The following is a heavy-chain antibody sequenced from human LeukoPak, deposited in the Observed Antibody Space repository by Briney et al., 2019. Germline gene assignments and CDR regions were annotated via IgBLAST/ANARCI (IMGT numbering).Heavy chain of an antibody. V-gene: IGHV3-23*01. J-gene: IGHJ5*02. CDR3: AKSLSVTMIVPNWFDP. CDR2: ISGSGGTS. CDR1: GFTFSSYA. D-gene: IGHD3-22*01. Sequence: PGGSLRLSCAASGFTFSSYAMSWVRQAPGKGLEWVSFISGSGGTSYYADSVKGRFTISRDNSKNTLYLQMNSLRAEDTAVYYCAKSLSVTMIVPNWFDPWGQGILVLVSS.